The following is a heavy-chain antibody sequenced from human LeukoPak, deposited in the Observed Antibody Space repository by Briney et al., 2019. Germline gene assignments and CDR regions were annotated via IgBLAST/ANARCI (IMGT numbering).Heavy chain of an antibody. CDR2: ISSSSSTI. V-gene: IGHV3-48*02. Sequence: GGSLRLSCAGSGFTFSTYAMNWVRQAPGKGLEWVSYISSSSSTIYYAESVKGRFTISRDNAKSSLYLQMNSLRDEDTAVYYCARGGSGYGDYYYFYGMDVWGQGTTVTVSS. CDR3: ARGGSGYGDYYYFYGMDV. J-gene: IGHJ6*02. CDR1: GFTFSTYA. D-gene: IGHD3-22*01.